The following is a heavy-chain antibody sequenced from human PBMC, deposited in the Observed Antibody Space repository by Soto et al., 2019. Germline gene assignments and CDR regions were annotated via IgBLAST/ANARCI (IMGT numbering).Heavy chain of an antibody. J-gene: IGHJ5*02. D-gene: IGHD4-17*01. CDR2: IIPIFGTA. V-gene: IGHV1-69*13. CDR1: GGTFSSYA. CDR3: ARDIPSGDSNWFDP. Sequence: VKVSCKASGGTFSSYAISWVRQAPGQGLEWMGGIIPIFGTANYAQKFQGRVTITADESTSTAYMELSSLRSEDTAVYYCARDIPSGDSNWFDPWGQGTLVTVSS.